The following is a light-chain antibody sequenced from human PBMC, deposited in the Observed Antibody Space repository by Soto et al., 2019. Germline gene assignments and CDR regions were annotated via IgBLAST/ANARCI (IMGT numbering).Light chain of an antibody. CDR1: SRDVGGHDY. CDR3: SSYATGNSLI. Sequence: QSALTQPPSASGSPGQSVTISCTGTSRDVGGHDYVSWYQQHPGKAPKLMIYELSKRPSGVPDRFSGSKSGNTASLTVSGLHAEDEADYYRSSYATGNSLIFGGGTKLTVL. CDR2: ELS. J-gene: IGLJ2*01. V-gene: IGLV2-8*01.